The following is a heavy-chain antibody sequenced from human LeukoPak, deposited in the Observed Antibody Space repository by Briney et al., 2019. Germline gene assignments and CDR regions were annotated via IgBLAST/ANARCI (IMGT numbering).Heavy chain of an antibody. J-gene: IGHJ4*02. CDR1: GXXFSSYS. CDR2: ISSSSSYI. CDR3: VREGSGTYYFDY. Sequence: GGSLRLSCAAXGXXFSSYSMNWVRQAPGKGLEWVSSISSSSSYIYYADSVKGRFTISRDNAKNSLYLQMNSLRAEDTAVYYCVREGSGTYYFDYWGQGTLVTVSS. V-gene: IGHV3-21*01. D-gene: IGHD3-10*01.